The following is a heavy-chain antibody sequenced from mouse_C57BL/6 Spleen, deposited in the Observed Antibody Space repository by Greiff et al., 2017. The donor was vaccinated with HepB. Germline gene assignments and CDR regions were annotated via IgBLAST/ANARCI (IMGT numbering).Heavy chain of an antibody. Sequence: VQLVESGAELVRPGTSVKVSCKASGYAFTNYLIEWVKQRPGQGLEWIGVINPGSGGTNYNEKFKGKATLTADKSSSTAYMQLSSLTSEDSAVYFCARSGYYGSSHFDYWGQGTTLTVSS. CDR1: GYAFTNYL. D-gene: IGHD1-1*01. V-gene: IGHV1-54*01. J-gene: IGHJ2*01. CDR3: ARSGYYGSSHFDY. CDR2: INPGSGGT.